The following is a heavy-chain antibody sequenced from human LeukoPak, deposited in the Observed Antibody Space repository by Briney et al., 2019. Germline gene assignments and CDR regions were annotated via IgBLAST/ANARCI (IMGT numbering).Heavy chain of an antibody. CDR1: GFTFSNYW. CDR3: VRDLILVWTPGDDFDH. V-gene: IGHV3-74*01. J-gene: IGHJ4*02. D-gene: IGHD3-16*01. Sequence: GGSLRLSCAASGFTFSNYWMHWVRQAPWKGLEWVSRINERATIISYADSVKGRFTITRENARNTLYLQMNSLTAEDTAVYYCVRDLILVWTPGDDFDHWGQGTLVTVSS. CDR2: INERATII.